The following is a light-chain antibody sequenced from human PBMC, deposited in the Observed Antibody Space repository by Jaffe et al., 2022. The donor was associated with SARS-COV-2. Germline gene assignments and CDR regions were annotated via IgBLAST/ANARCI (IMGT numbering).Light chain of an antibody. CDR1: STDVGGYDF. CDR3: QSYAGAYTWV. Sequence: QAALTQPRSVSGSPGQSVTISCTGTSTDVGGYDFVSWYQQHPDKAPKLIIYDVTKRPSGVPDRFSGSKSGNSASLTISGLQADDGADYYCQSYAGAYTWVFGGGTRLTVV. V-gene: IGLV2-11*01. CDR2: DVT. J-gene: IGLJ3*02.